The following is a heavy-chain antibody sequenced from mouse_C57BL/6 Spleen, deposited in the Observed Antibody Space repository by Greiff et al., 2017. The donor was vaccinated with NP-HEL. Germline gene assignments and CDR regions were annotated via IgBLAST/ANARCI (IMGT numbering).Heavy chain of an antibody. CDR2: ISYDGSN. D-gene: IGHD4-1*02. Sequence: DVKLQESGPGLVKPSQSLSLTCSVTGYSITSGYYWNWIRQFPGNKLEWMGYISYDGSNNYNPSLKNRISITRDTSKNQFFLKLNSVTTEDTATYYCAVLNWDVYYFDYWGQGTTLTVSS. V-gene: IGHV3-6*01. CDR1: GYSITSGYY. J-gene: IGHJ2*01. CDR3: AVLNWDVYYFDY.